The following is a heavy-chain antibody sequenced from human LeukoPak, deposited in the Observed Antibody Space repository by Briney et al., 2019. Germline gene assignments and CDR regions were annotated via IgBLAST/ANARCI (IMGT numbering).Heavy chain of an antibody. J-gene: IGHJ4*02. D-gene: IGHD5-18*01. CDR3: ARGPGGWLRRGYFDY. CDR2: INHSGST. Sequence: SETLSLTCAVYGGSFSGYYWSWVRQPPGKGLEWIGEINHSGSTNYNPSLKSRVTISVDTSKNQFSLKLTSVTAADTAVYYCARGPGGWLRRGYFDYWGQGTLVTVSS. V-gene: IGHV4-34*01. CDR1: GGSFSGYY.